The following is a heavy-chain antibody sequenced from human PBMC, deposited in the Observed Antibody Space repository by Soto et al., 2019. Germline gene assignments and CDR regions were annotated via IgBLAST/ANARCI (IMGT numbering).Heavy chain of an antibody. CDR1: GYSFSNYG. Sequence: QVQLVQSGAEVKKPGASVNVSCNASGYSFSNYGINWVRQAPGQGLEWMGWISTYNGRTKYAQKVRGRVTLTTDTPTSTAYMELGSLISDDAAVYYCARDSGTYSGRFDVWGQGTLVTVSS. D-gene: IGHD1-26*01. V-gene: IGHV1-18*01. J-gene: IGHJ4*02. CDR3: ARDSGTYSGRFDV. CDR2: ISTYNGRT.